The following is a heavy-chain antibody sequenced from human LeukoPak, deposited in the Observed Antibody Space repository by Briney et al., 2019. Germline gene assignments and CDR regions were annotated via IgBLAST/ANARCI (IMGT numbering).Heavy chain of an antibody. CDR3: ARAANWNDFDY. D-gene: IGHD1-20*01. Sequence: ASVKVSCKASGYTFTGFYMHWVRQAPGQGLEWMGGINPNSGGTNYAQKFQGRVTMTRDTSISTAYMDLIRLRSDDTAVYYCARAANWNDFDYWGQGTLVTVSS. CDR1: GYTFTGFY. CDR2: INPNSGGT. V-gene: IGHV1-2*02. J-gene: IGHJ4*02.